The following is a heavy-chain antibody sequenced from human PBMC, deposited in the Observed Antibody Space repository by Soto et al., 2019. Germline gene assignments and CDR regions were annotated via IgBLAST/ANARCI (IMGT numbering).Heavy chain of an antibody. CDR2: IYYSGST. CDR3: ARAVYDFWSGYYYYYYYGMDV. CDR1: GGSISSYY. J-gene: IGHJ6*02. Sequence: PSETLSLTCTVSGGSISSYYWSWIRQPPGKGLEWIGYIYYSGSTNYNLSLKSRVTISVDTSKNQFSLKLSSVTAADTAVYYCARAVYDFWSGYYYYYYYGMDVWGQGTTVTVSS. V-gene: IGHV4-59*01. D-gene: IGHD3-3*01.